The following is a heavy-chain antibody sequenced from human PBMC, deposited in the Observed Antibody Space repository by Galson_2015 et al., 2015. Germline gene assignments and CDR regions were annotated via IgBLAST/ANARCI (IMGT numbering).Heavy chain of an antibody. CDR1: GFTFSSYA. D-gene: IGHD3-22*01. CDR2: ISYDGSNK. V-gene: IGHV3-30-3*01. J-gene: IGHJ4*01. CDR3: ARETHSSGCYYENY. Sequence: SLRLSCAASGFTFSSYAMHWVRQAPGKGLEWVAVISYDGSNKYYADSVKGRFTISRDNSKNTLYLQMNSLRAEDTAVYYCARETHSSGCYYENYSGPGTLVPSSS.